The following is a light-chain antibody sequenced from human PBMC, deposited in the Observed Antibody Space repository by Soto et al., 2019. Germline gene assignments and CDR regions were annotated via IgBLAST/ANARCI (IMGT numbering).Light chain of an antibody. CDR3: SSYTTSNTRQIV. Sequence: QSVLTQPASVSGSPGQSITISCTGTSSDVGGYSYVSWYQHHPGKAPKLMIFDVSSRPSGVSNRFSGSKSGNTASLTISGLQPEDEADYYCSSYTTSNTRQIVFGTGTKVTVL. J-gene: IGLJ1*01. CDR2: DVS. CDR1: SSDVGGYSY. V-gene: IGLV2-14*03.